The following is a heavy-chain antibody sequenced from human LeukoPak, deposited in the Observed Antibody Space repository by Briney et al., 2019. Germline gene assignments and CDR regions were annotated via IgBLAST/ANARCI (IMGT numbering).Heavy chain of an antibody. V-gene: IGHV3-7*01. CDR2: IKQDGSEK. D-gene: IGHD2-15*01. CDR1: GVTFSSYW. CDR3: ARSEVVAASHYFDY. J-gene: IGHJ4*02. Sequence: GGSLRLSCAASGVTFSSYWMSWVRQAPGKGLEWVANIKQDGSEKYYVDSVKGRFTISRDNAKNSLYLQMNSLRAEDTAVYYCARSEVVAASHYFDYWGQGTLVTVSS.